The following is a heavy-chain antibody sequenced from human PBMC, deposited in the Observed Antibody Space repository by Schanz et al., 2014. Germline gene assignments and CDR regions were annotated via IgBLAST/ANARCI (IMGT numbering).Heavy chain of an antibody. D-gene: IGHD3-10*01. V-gene: IGHV3-66*01. CDR1: GFTVSSNY. J-gene: IGHJ4*02. CDR3: ARGRGYIIGQ. Sequence: EVQLVESGGGLVQPGGSLRLSCAASGFTVSSNYMSWVRQAPGKGLEWVSVIYTSGSTYYADSVKGRFTFSRDSSKNTVYLQMDSLRADDTSVYYCARGRGYIIGQWGQGILVTVSS. CDR2: IYTSGST.